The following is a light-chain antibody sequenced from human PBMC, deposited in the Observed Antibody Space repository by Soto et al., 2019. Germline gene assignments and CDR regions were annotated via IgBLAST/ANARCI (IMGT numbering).Light chain of an antibody. Sequence: EIVVTQSPVTLSVSPGERATLSCRASQNISTNLAWYQQKPGQAPRLLIYGASVRATDIPARFSGSGSGTEFTLTITSLQSEDFALYFCQQYNYWPPLYTFGQGTKVDIK. CDR2: GAS. CDR1: QNISTN. V-gene: IGKV3-15*01. J-gene: IGKJ2*01. CDR3: QQYNYWPPLYT.